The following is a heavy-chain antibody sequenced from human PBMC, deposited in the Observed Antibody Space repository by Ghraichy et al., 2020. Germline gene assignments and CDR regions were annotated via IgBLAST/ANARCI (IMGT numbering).Heavy chain of an antibody. J-gene: IGHJ6*02. V-gene: IGHV3-53*01. D-gene: IGHD6-13*01. CDR3: ARSTPGIAAAGWDYYGMDV. CDR1: GFTVSSNY. CDR2: IYSGGST. Sequence: LSLTCAASGFTVSSNYMSWVRQAPGKGLEWVSVIYSGGSTYYADSVKGRFTISRDNSKNTLYLQMNSLRAEDTAVYYCARSTPGIAAAGWDYYGMDVWGQGTTVTVSS.